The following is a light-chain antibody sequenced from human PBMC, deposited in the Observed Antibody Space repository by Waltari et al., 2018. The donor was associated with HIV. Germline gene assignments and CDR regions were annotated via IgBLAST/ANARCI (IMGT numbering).Light chain of an antibody. CDR1: KLGAQY. V-gene: IGLV3-1*01. J-gene: IGLJ1*01. CDR2: QDS. CDR3: QAWDSSTACV. Sequence: SYELTQPPSVSVSPGKTASITCSGNKLGAQYASWYQQKPGQSPLLFIYQDSKRPSGIPERFSGSNSGNTATLTISGTQAMDEADYYCQAWDSSTACVFGTGTKVTVL.